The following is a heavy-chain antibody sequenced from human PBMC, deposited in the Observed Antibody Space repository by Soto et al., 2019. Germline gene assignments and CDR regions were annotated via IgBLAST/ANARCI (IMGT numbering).Heavy chain of an antibody. CDR1: GGSISSGGYY. J-gene: IGHJ6*02. CDR2: IYYSGST. D-gene: IGHD5-18*01. V-gene: IGHV4-31*03. Sequence: SETLSLTCTVSGGSISSGGYYWSWIRQHPGKGLEWIGYIYYSGSTYYNPSLKSRVTISVDTSKNQFSLQLNSVTPEDTAVYYCARDLKAWRIQLWSYEPAYYYGMDVWGQGTTVTVS. CDR3: ARDLKAWRIQLWSYEPAYYYGMDV.